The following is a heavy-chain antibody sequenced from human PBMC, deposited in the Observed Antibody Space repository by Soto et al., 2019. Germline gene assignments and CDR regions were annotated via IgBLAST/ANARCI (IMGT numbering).Heavy chain of an antibody. D-gene: IGHD2-15*01. CDR3: ASPQGIKDGAFDI. CDR2: IDPSDSNT. Sequence: GESLKISCKGSGYSFSSYWISWVRQMPGKGLEWMGRIDPSDSNTDYSPSFQGHVTVSADKSISTAYLQWSSLKASDTAIYYCASPQGIKDGAFDIWAKGQRSPSPQ. V-gene: IGHV5-10-1*01. J-gene: IGHJ3*02. CDR1: GYSFSSYW.